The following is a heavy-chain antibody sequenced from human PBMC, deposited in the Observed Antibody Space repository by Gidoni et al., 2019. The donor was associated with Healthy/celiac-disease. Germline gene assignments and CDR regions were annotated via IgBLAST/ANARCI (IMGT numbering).Heavy chain of an antibody. D-gene: IGHD3-22*01. V-gene: IGHV3-48*03. J-gene: IGHJ5*02. CDR3: ARSSYYYDSSGYYRWFDP. CDR1: GFSFSSYE. CDR2: ISSSGSTI. Sequence: EVPLVESGGGLVQPGGSLRLSCAASGFSFSSYEMNWVRQAPGKGVEWVSCISSSGSTIDYADSVKGRFTIDRDNAKNSLYLQMNSLRAEDTAVYYCARSSYYYDSSGYYRWFDPWGQGTLVTVSS.